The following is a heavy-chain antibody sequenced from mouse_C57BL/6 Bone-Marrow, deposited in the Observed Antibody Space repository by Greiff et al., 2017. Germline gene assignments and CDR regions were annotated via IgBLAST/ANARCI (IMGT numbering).Heavy chain of an antibody. Sequence: DVQLQQSGPELVKPGASVKISCKASGYTFTDYYMNWVKQSHGKSLEWIGDINPNNGGTSYNQKFKGKATLTVDKSSSTAYMELRSLTSEDSAVYYCAREGNWDEYFDVWGTGTTVTVSA. CDR3: AREGNWDEYFDV. D-gene: IGHD4-1*01. V-gene: IGHV1-26*01. CDR1: GYTFTDYY. CDR2: INPNNGGT. J-gene: IGHJ1*03.